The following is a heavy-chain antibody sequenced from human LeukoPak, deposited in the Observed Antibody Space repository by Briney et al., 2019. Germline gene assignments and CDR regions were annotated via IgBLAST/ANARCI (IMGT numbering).Heavy chain of an antibody. V-gene: IGHV1-18*01. CDR3: ARGIGSSGFLVADY. Sequence: ASVKVSCKASGYTFTNFGLSWVRQAPGQGLEWMGWISAYNGDTYYAQRFHGRVTMTTDTSTSTAYMELSRLRSDDTAVYYCARGIGSSGFLVADYWGQGTLVTVSS. J-gene: IGHJ4*02. CDR1: GYTFTNFG. D-gene: IGHD3-22*01. CDR2: ISAYNGDT.